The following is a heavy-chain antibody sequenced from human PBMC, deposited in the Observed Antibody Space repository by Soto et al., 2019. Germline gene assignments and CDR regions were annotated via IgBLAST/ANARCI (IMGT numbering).Heavy chain of an antibody. V-gene: IGHV3-33*01. CDR1: GFTFNTHG. CDR2: IWYDESKK. J-gene: IGHJ4*02. D-gene: IGHD6-19*01. Sequence: QVQLVESGGGVVQPGRSLRLSCAASGFTFNTHGMHWVRQAPGKGLEWVAVIWYDESKKYYEDSVTGRFTSSRDNSRSALDLQMDSMRAEDTGVYYCARSSGLGIDFWGQGTLVTVSS. CDR3: ARSSGLGIDF.